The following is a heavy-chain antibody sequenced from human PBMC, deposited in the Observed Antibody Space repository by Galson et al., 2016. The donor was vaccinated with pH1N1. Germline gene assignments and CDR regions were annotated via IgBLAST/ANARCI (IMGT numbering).Heavy chain of an antibody. V-gene: IGHV3-30*03. CDR1: GFTFSSYW. CDR2: APFDGREE. CDR3: VSENSYETANENNYGTAFDI. J-gene: IGHJ3*02. Sequence: SLRLSCAASGFTFSSYWMNWVRQAPGKALDWVAFAPFDGREEIYADSVKGRFTISRDDSTNTLYLQMSSLRAEDTAVYYCVSENSYETANENNYGTAFDIWGQGTMVIVSS. D-gene: IGHD2-21*02.